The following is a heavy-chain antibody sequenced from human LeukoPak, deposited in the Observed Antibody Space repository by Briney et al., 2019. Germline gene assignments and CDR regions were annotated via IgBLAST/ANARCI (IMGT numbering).Heavy chain of an antibody. Sequence: SETLSLTCTVSGGSISSYYWSWIRQPPGKGLEWIGYIYYSGSTNYNPSLKSRVTISVDTSKNQFSLKLSSVTAADTAVYYCARNQYYYDSSGYYLIPYYYYGMDVWGQGTTVTVSS. CDR3: ARNQYYYDSSGYYLIPYYYYGMDV. V-gene: IGHV4-59*01. J-gene: IGHJ6*02. CDR1: GGSISSYY. CDR2: IYYSGST. D-gene: IGHD3-22*01.